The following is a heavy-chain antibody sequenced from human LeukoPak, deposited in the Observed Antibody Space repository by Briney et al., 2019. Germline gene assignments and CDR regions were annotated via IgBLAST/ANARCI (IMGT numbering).Heavy chain of an antibody. V-gene: IGHV3-30*02. J-gene: IGHJ6*03. Sequence: GGSLRLSCAASGFTFSSYGMHWVRQAPGKGLEWVAFIRYDGSNKYYADSVKGRFTISRDNSKNTLYLQMNSLRAEDTAVYYCARERHYYYYMDVWGKGTTVTVSS. CDR1: GFTFSSYG. CDR3: ARERHYYYYMDV. CDR2: IRYDGSNK.